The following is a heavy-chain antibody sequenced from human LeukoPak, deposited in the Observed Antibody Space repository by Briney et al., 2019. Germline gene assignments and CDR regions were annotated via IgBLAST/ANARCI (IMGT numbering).Heavy chain of an antibody. Sequence: GGSLRLSCTASGFTFSGAWMTWVRQAPGKGLEWVANIREDGTEKNYVDSVKGRFTISRDNAKNSLYLQMNSLRAEDTAVYYCAELGITMIGGVWGKGTTVTISS. CDR2: IREDGTEK. D-gene: IGHD3-10*02. CDR3: AELGITMIGGV. J-gene: IGHJ6*04. V-gene: IGHV3-7*01. CDR1: GFTFSGAW.